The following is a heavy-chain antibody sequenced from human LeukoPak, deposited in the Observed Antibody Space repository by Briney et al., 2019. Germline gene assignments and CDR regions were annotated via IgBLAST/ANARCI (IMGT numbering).Heavy chain of an antibody. D-gene: IGHD3-10*01. V-gene: IGHV3-33*01. J-gene: IGHJ4*02. CDR2: IWYDGGNK. Sequence: PGGSLRLSCAASGFTFRNHGMHWVRQAPGKGLEWVAVIWYDGGNKYYADSVKGRFTISRDNSKNTLYLQMNSLRAEDTAVYYCARDFGGYFDYWGQGTLVTVSS. CDR1: GFTFRNHG. CDR3: ARDFGGYFDY.